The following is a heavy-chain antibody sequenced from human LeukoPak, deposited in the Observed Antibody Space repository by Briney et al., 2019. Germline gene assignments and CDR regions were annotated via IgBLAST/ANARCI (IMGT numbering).Heavy chain of an antibody. CDR1: GYTLTELS. V-gene: IGHV1-24*01. CDR2: FDPEDGET. CDR3: KGIVVVTASSDAFDI. Sequence: ASVKVSCKVSGYTLTELSMHWVQQAPGKGLEWMGGFDPEDGETIYAQKFQGRVTMTEDTSTDTAYMELSSLRSEDTAVYYCKGIVVVTASSDAFDIWGQGTMVTVSS. D-gene: IGHD2-21*02. J-gene: IGHJ3*02.